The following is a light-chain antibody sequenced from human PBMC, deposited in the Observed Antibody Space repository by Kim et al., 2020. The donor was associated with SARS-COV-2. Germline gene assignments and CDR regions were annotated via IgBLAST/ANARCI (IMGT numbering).Light chain of an antibody. V-gene: IGLV3-9*01. Sequence: SVALGQTARITCGGNNIGSKNVHWYQQKPGQAPVLVIYRDSNRPSGIPERFSGPNSGNTATLTISRAQAGDEADYYCQVWDSSTGVFGGGTQLTVL. CDR3: QVWDSSTGV. CDR2: RDS. CDR1: NIGSKN. J-gene: IGLJ3*02.